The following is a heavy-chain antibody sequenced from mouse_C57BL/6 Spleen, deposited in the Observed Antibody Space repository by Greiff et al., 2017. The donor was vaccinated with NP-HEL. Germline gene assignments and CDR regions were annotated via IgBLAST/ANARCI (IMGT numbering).Heavy chain of an antibody. CDR2: FHPYNDDT. CDR1: GYTFTTYP. V-gene: IGHV1-47*01. CDR3: ARGEGGLRGNAMDY. D-gene: IGHD2-4*01. J-gene: IGHJ4*01. Sequence: VQLQQSGAELVKPGASVKMSCKASGYTFTTYPIEWMKQNHGKSLEWIGNFHPYNDDTKYNEKLKGKATLTVDKSSSTVYLELSRLTSDDFAVLYCARGEGGLRGNAMDYWGQGTAVTVSS.